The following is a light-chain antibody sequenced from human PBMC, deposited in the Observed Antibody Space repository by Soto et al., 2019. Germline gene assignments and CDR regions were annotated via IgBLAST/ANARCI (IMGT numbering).Light chain of an antibody. CDR3: GAWDSSRRWV. Sequence: QSVLMQPPSVSAAPGQKVTISCSGSTSNVGNNFVSWYQQLPGTAPKLLIYENNRPPSGSPDRFSGSKSDTSATLGIAGLQTGDEAEYYCGAWDSSRRWVFGGGTKVTVL. CDR1: TSNVGNNF. J-gene: IGLJ3*02. CDR2: ENN. V-gene: IGLV1-51*02.